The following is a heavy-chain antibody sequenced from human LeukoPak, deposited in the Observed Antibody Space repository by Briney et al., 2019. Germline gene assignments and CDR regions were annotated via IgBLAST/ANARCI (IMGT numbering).Heavy chain of an antibody. Sequence: PGGSLRLSCAASGFTFSSYGMHWVRQAPGKGLEWVAVIWCDGSNKYYADSVKGRFTISRDNSKNTLYLQMNSLRAEDTAVYYCARIAAAGTDFDYWGQGTLVTVSS. J-gene: IGHJ4*02. CDR2: IWCDGSNK. V-gene: IGHV3-33*01. CDR3: ARIAAAGTDFDY. D-gene: IGHD6-13*01. CDR1: GFTFSSYG.